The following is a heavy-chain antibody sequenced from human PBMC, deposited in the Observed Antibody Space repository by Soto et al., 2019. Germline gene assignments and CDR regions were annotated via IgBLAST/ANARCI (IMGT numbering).Heavy chain of an antibody. CDR2: INPGGGSA. V-gene: IGHV1-46*01. J-gene: IGHJ6*02. CDR1: GSAITRYY. D-gene: IGHD6-19*01. CDR3: ARDTSGWSLNGLDV. Sequence: QVDLVQSGAEVKKPGASVTISCKASGSAITRYYIHWVRQATGRGLEWMGIINPGGGSASYAQKFQDKVTIDKDTSTRTVYMDLRSLRTEDTAVYYCARDTSGWSLNGLDVWGQGTTVNVSS.